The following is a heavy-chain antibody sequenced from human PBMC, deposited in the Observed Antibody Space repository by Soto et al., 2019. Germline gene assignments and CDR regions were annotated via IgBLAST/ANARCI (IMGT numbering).Heavy chain of an antibody. CDR1: GFTFSSYA. D-gene: IGHD2-2*01. Sequence: GGSLRLSCAASGFTFSSYAMSWVRQAPGKGLEWVSAISGSGGSTYYADSVKGRFTISRDNSKNTLCLQMNSLRAEDTAVYYCAKDPGYCSSTSCLTHYYYMDVWGKGTTVTVSS. V-gene: IGHV3-23*01. CDR2: ISGSGGST. J-gene: IGHJ6*03. CDR3: AKDPGYCSSTSCLTHYYYMDV.